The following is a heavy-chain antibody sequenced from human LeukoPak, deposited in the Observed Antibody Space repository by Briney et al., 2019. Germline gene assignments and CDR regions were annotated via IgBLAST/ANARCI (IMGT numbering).Heavy chain of an antibody. CDR3: ARRDNFRGVFDY. V-gene: IGHV4-39*01. Sequence: SETLSLTCTVSGGSISSSSYYWGWIRQPPGKGLEWIGSIYYSGSTYCNPSLKSRVTKSVDTSKNQFSLKLSSVTAADTAVYYCARRDNFRGVFDYWGQGTLVTVSS. D-gene: IGHD3-10*01. J-gene: IGHJ4*02. CDR1: GGSISSSSYY. CDR2: IYYSGST.